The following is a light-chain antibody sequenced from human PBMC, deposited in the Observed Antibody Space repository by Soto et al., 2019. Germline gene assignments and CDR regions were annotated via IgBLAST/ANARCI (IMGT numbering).Light chain of an antibody. Sequence: EFVMTQSPATLSVSPGERATLSCRASENINNRLAWYQQTPGQAPRLLIYGASTRATGIPDRFRGSGSEPEFTLTIGSLQSEDFAVSSCQQRSNWPRTFGQGTKVDI. CDR2: GAS. V-gene: IGKV3-15*01. CDR3: QQRSNWPRT. J-gene: IGKJ1*01. CDR1: ENINNR.